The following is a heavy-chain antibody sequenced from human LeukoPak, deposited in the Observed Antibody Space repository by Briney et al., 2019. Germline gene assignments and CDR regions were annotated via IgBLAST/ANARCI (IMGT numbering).Heavy chain of an antibody. CDR1: GGSFSGYY. CDR2: INHSGST. Sequence: SETLSLTCAVYGGSFSGYYWSWIRQPPGKGLEWIGEINHSGSTNYNPSLKSRVTISVDTSKNQFSLKLSSVTAADTAVYYRARVELGYYYDYWGQGTLVTVSS. J-gene: IGHJ4*02. CDR3: ARVELGYYYDY. V-gene: IGHV4-34*01. D-gene: IGHD3-22*01.